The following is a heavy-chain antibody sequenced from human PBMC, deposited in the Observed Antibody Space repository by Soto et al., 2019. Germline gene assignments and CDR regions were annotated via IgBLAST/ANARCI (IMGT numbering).Heavy chain of an antibody. J-gene: IGHJ6*02. CDR3: ARRLVLMVYAIPYSYYGMDV. Sequence: QLQPQESGPGLVKPSETLSLTCTVSGGSISSSSYYWGWIRQPPGKGLEWIGSIYYSGSTYYNPSLKSRVTISVDTSKNQFSLKLSSVTAADTAVYYCARRLVLMVYAIPYSYYGMDVWGQGTTVTVSS. CDR1: GGSISSSSYY. V-gene: IGHV4-39*01. CDR2: IYYSGST. D-gene: IGHD2-8*01.